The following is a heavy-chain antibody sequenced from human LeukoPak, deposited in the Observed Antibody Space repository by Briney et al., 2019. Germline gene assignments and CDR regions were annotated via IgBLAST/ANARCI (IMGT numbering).Heavy chain of an antibody. CDR2: INHSGST. J-gene: IGHJ2*01. CDR1: GGSFSGYY. CDR3: ARLRRQSRDGYSVDYFWYFDL. V-gene: IGHV4-34*01. D-gene: IGHD5-24*01. Sequence: SETLSLTCAVYGGSFSGYYWSWIRQPPGKGLEWIGEINHSGSTNYNPSLKSRVTISVDTSKNQFSLKLSSVTAADTAVYYCARLRRQSRDGYSVDYFWYFDLWGRGTLVTVSS.